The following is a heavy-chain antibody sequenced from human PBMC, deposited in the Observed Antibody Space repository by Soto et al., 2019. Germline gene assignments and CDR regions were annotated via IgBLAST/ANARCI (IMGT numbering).Heavy chain of an antibody. Sequence: QVQLVQSGAEVKKPGASVKVSCKASGYTFTSYDINWVRQATGQGLEWMGWMNPNRGNTGYAKKFQGRVTMTRNTSISTAYMELSSLRSEDTAVYYCARGPYYDYIWGSYRVDAFDIWGQGTMVTVSS. CDR2: MNPNRGNT. CDR3: ARGPYYDYIWGSYRVDAFDI. D-gene: IGHD3-16*02. V-gene: IGHV1-8*01. CDR1: GYTFTSYD. J-gene: IGHJ3*02.